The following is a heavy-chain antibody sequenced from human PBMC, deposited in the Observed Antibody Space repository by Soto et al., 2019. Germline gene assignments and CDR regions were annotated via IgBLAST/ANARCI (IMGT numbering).Heavy chain of an antibody. D-gene: IGHD4-17*01. CDR1: GGSITYINNHY. CDR3: ARWYGGSLDY. CDR2: IYDIGST. V-gene: IGHV4-61*01. Sequence: AETLSLSCTVSGGSITYINNHYCSWFRLPPGKGLEWIGYIYDIGSTSDNPSLKSRVTISIDTSKNQFSLKLSSVTAADTAVYYCARWYGGSLDYWGQGSLVTVSS. J-gene: IGHJ4*02.